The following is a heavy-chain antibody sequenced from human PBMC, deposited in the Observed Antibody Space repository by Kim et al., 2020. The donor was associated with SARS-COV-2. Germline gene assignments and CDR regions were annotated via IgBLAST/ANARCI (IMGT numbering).Heavy chain of an antibody. Sequence: SQKFQGRVTITRDTSASTAYMELSSLRSEDTAVYYCARTRVTMVRGVFDYWGQGTLVTVSS. J-gene: IGHJ4*02. D-gene: IGHD3-10*01. V-gene: IGHV1-3*01. CDR3: ARTRVTMVRGVFDY.